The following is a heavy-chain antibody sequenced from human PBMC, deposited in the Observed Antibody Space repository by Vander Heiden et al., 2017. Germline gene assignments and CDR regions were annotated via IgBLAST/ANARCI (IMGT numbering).Heavy chain of an antibody. J-gene: IGHJ4*02. CDR2: ISWNSGSI. Sequence: EVQLVESGGGLVQPGRSLRLSCAASGFTFDDYAMHWVRQAPGKGLEWVSGISWNSGSIGYADSVKGRFTISRDNAKNSLYLQMNSLRAEDTALYYCAKDQTYGDYVRLGALDYWGQGTLVTVSS. D-gene: IGHD4-17*01. CDR3: AKDQTYGDYVRLGALDY. CDR1: GFTFDDYA. V-gene: IGHV3-9*01.